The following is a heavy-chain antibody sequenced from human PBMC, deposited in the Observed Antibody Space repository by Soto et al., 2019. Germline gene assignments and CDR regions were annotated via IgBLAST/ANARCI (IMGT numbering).Heavy chain of an antibody. CDR3: ARDLGGGGGSSFYYYYGMDV. D-gene: IGHD2-15*01. V-gene: IGHV1-18*01. Sequence: QVQLVQSGAEVKKPGASVKVSCKASGYTFTSYGISWVRQAPGQGLEWMGCISAYNGNTNYAQKLQGRATKTTDTSTSTAYMELRSLRSDDTAVYYCARDLGGGGGSSFYYYYGMDVWGQGTTVTVSS. CDR1: GYTFTSYG. J-gene: IGHJ6*02. CDR2: ISAYNGNT.